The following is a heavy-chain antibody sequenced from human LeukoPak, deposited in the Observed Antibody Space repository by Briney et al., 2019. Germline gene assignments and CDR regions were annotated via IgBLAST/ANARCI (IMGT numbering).Heavy chain of an antibody. J-gene: IGHJ4*02. Sequence: GESLKISCVVSGLTFSSYAMSWVRQAPGKGLDWVSAISASGGSTYYADSVKGRFTISRDNSKNTVYLQLNSLRGEDTAIYYCAPNWNLDYWGQGSLVTVSS. V-gene: IGHV3-23*01. CDR2: ISASGGST. CDR3: APNWNLDY. CDR1: GLTFSSYA. D-gene: IGHD1-1*01.